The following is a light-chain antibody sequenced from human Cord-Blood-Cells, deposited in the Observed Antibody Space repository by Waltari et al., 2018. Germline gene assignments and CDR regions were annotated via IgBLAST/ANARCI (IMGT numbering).Light chain of an antibody. CDR3: QAWDSSTAV. CDR1: KLGDKY. Sequence: SYELTQPPPVSVSPGQTASITCSGAKLGDKYACWYQQKPGQSPVLCSCQVSKRPSGIPERFAGSNSGNTATLTISGTQAMDEADYYCQAWDSSTAVFGGGTKLTVL. CDR2: QVS. V-gene: IGLV3-1*01. J-gene: IGLJ3*02.